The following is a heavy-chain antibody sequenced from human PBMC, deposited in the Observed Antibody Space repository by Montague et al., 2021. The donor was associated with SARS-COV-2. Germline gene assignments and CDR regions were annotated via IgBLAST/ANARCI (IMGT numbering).Heavy chain of an antibody. CDR2: IYYSRST. CDR3: AMRGGALDAFDI. CDR1: GGSIRTSSYY. D-gene: IGHD4-17*01. V-gene: IGHV4-39*01. J-gene: IGHJ3*02. Sequence: SETLSLTCTVSGGSIRTSSYYWGWIRQPPGKGLDWIGSIYYSRSTYYNPSLKSRVTISVDTSKNQFSLKLSSVTAADTAVYYCAMRGGALDAFDIWAKGQWSSSLQ.